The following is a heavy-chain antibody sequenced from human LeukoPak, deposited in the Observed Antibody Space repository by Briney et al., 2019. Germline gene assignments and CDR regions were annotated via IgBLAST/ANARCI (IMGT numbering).Heavy chain of an antibody. Sequence: GGSLRLSCSASGFSFSSYEMNWVRQAPGKGLEWISYIIGSGNTIYYADSVKGRFTISRDNAKNSLFLQMNSLTADDTAVYYCARERTTIVSGTTIGAYWGQGTLVTVSS. CDR1: GFSFSSYE. V-gene: IGHV3-48*03. D-gene: IGHD2/OR15-2a*01. J-gene: IGHJ4*02. CDR2: IIGSGNTI. CDR3: ARERTTIVSGTTIGAY.